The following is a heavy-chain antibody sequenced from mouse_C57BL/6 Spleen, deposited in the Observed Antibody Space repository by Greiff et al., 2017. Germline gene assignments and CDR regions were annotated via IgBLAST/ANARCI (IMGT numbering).Heavy chain of an antibody. CDR3: ARPPYDGYLWYFDV. CDR1: GFTFSSYG. V-gene: IGHV5-6*01. D-gene: IGHD2-3*01. J-gene: IGHJ1*03. Sequence: EVHLVESGGDLVKPGGSLKLSCAASGFTFSSYGMSWVRQTPDKRLEWVATISSGGSYTYYPDSVKGRFTISRDNAKNTLYLPMSSLKSEDTAMYYCARPPYDGYLWYFDVWGTGTTVTVST. CDR2: ISSGGSYT.